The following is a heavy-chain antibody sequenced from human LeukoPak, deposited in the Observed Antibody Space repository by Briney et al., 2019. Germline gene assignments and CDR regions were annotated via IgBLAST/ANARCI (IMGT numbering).Heavy chain of an antibody. CDR2: ISGSGGST. CDR1: GFTFSSYA. J-gene: IGHJ4*02. CDR3: AKSGYNRFDY. D-gene: IGHD5-24*01. V-gene: IGHV3-23*01. Sequence: GGSLRLSCAASGFTFSSYAMSWVRQAPGKGLEWVSVISGSGGSTYYADSMKGRFTISRDNSKNTLYLQMNSLRAEDTAVYYCAKSGYNRFDYWGQGTLVTVSS.